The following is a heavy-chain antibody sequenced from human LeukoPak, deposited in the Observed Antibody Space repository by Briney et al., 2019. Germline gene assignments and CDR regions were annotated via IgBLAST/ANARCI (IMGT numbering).Heavy chain of an antibody. J-gene: IGHJ3*02. CDR1: GGTFSSYA. V-gene: IGHV1-69*06. CDR3: ARERASDAFDI. Sequence: GASETVSRKASGGTFSSYALSWVRQAPGQGLEWMGGIIPIFGTANYAQKLQGRVTITEDKSTGTAYMELSSLRSEDTAVYYCARERASDAFDIWGQGTMVTVSS. CDR2: IIPIFGTA.